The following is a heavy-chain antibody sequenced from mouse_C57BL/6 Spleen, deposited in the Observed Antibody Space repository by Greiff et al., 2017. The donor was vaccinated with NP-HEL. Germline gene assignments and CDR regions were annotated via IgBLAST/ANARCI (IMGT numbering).Heavy chain of an antibody. CDR3: ARDSYYGNYYAMDY. CDR2: IDPSDSET. CDR1: GYTFTSYW. Sequence: QVQLQQPGAELVRPGSSVKLSCKASGYTFTSYWMHWVRQRPIQGLEWIGTIDPSDSETHYNQKSKDKATLTVDKSSSTAYMQLSSLTSEDSAVYYCARDSYYGNYYAMDYWGQGTSVTVSS. D-gene: IGHD2-12*01. J-gene: IGHJ4*01. V-gene: IGHV1-52*01.